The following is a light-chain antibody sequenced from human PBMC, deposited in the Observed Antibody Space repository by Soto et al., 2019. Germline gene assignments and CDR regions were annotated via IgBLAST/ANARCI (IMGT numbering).Light chain of an antibody. CDR3: XQYYNPPPS. CDR2: RAS. V-gene: IGKV3-15*01. J-gene: IGKJ4*01. CDR1: QSVSSN. Sequence: DILMTQCPATLSLSPGESATLSCRASQSVSSNLAWYQQKPGQAPRLLIYRASTRATGVPDRFSGSGSGTDFTLTISSLQAEDVAVYYCXQYYNPPPSVGGGTKV.